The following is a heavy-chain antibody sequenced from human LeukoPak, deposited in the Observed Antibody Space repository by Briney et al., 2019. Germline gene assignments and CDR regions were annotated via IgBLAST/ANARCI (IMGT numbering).Heavy chain of an antibody. CDR1: GYTFTGYY. CDR2: INPNSGGT. V-gene: IGHV1-2*06. Sequence: GASVKVSCKASGYTFTGYYMHWVRQAPGQGLEWMGRINPNSGGTNYAQKFQGRVTMTRDTSISTAYMELSRLRSDDTAVYYCVRDGPRAAYGMDVWGQGTTVTVSS. CDR3: VRDGPRAAYGMDV. J-gene: IGHJ6*02.